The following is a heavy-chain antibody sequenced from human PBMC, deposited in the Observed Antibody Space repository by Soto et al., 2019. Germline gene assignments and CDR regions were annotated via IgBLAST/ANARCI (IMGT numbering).Heavy chain of an antibody. CDR1: GFTFSSYG. D-gene: IGHD3-22*01. Sequence: QVQLVESGGGVVQPGRSLRLSCAASGFTFSSYGMHWVRQAPGKGLEWVAVISYDGSNKYYADSVKGRFTISRDNSKNTLYLQMNSLRAEDMAVYYCAKDYYDSSRIDDYWGQGTLVTVSS. CDR2: ISYDGSNK. CDR3: AKDYYDSSRIDDY. J-gene: IGHJ4*02. V-gene: IGHV3-30*18.